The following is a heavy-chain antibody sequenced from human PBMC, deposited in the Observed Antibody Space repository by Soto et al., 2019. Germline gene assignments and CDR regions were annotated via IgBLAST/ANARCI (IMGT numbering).Heavy chain of an antibody. Sequence: ASVKVSCKASGYTFTGYYMHCVRQAPGQGLEWMGWINPNSGGTNYAQKFQGRVTMTRDTSISTAYMELSRLRPDDTAVYYCATWHEREHAYDVWGQGTTVTVSS. CDR3: ATWHEREHAYDV. V-gene: IGHV1-2*02. D-gene: IGHD1-1*01. CDR2: INPNSGGT. CDR1: GYTFTGYY. J-gene: IGHJ3*01.